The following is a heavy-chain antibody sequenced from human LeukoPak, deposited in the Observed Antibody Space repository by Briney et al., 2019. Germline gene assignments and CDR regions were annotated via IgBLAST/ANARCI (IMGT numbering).Heavy chain of an antibody. CDR2: VYSGGST. CDR3: ARFLDSSATPFDY. D-gene: IGHD3-22*01. V-gene: IGHV3-53*01. CDR1: GFTVSSKY. J-gene: IGHJ4*02. Sequence: EGSLRLSCAASGFTVSSKYMSWVRQAPGKGLEQVSVVYSGGSTNYADSVKGRFTISRDNSKNTLYLQMNSLRAEDTAVYYCARFLDSSATPFDYWGQGTLVTVSS.